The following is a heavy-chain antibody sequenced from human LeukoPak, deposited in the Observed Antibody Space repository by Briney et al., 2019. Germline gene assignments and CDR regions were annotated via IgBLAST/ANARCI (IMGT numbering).Heavy chain of an antibody. Sequence: SETLSLTCTVSVGSISSYYWSWIRQPPGKGLEWIGYIYYSGSTNYNPSLKSRVTISVDTSKNQFSLKLSSVTAADTAVYYCARNIGWHGTYFYYWAQGTLVTVSS. V-gene: IGHV4-59*01. J-gene: IGHJ4*02. CDR2: IYYSGST. CDR3: ARNIGWHGTYFYY. CDR1: VGSISSYY. D-gene: IGHD6-19*01.